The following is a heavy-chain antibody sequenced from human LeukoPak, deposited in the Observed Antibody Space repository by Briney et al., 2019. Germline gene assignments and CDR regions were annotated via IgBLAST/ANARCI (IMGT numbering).Heavy chain of an antibody. J-gene: IGHJ3*02. D-gene: IGHD2-2*01. Sequence: ASVKVSCRVSGYTLTELSMHWERQAPGKGLEWMGGFDPEDGETIYAQKFQGRVTMTEDTSTDTAYMELSSLRSEDTAVYYCATGIVVVPAATDDALDIWGQGTMVTVSS. CDR2: FDPEDGET. CDR3: ATGIVVVPAATDDALDI. V-gene: IGHV1-24*01. CDR1: GYTLTELS.